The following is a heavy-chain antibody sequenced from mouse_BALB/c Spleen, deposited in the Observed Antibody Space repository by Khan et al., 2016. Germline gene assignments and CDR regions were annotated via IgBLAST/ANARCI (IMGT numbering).Heavy chain of an antibody. D-gene: IGHD2-4*01. Sequence: VQLKQSGAELVKPGASVKLSCTASGFNIKDTYMHWVKQRPEQGLEWIGRIDPANGNTKYDPKFQGKATITADTSSNTAYLQLSSLTSEDTAVXYCARSPYDYDVGFAYWGQGTLVTVSA. CDR1: GFNIKDTY. J-gene: IGHJ3*01. CDR2: IDPANGNT. CDR3: ARSPYDYDVGFAY. V-gene: IGHV14-3*02.